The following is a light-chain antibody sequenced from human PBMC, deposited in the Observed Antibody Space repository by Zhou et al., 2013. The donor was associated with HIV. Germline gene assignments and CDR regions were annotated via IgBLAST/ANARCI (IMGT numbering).Light chain of an antibody. CDR1: QSISSW. J-gene: IGKJ3*01. Sequence: DIQMTQSPSTLSASVGDRVTITCRASQSISSWLAWYQQKPGKAPKLLIYAASSLQSGVPSRFSGSGSGTEFTLTISSLQPEDFATYYCLQHNSYPLFTFGPGTKVDI. CDR2: AAS. CDR3: LQHNSYPLFT. V-gene: IGKV1-5*01.